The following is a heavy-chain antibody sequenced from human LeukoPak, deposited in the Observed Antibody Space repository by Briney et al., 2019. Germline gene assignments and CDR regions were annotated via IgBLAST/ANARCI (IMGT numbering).Heavy chain of an antibody. V-gene: IGHV3-53*01. CDR3: ATLRDLDY. CDR2: IYSGGNT. J-gene: IGHJ4*02. Sequence: GGSLRLSCAASGFIVSDNHMSWVRQAPGKGLEWLSVIYSGGNTFYAGSVKGRFTISRDNSKNTLYLQMNSLRAEDTAVYYCATLRDLDYWGQGALVTVSS. CDR1: GFIVSDNH.